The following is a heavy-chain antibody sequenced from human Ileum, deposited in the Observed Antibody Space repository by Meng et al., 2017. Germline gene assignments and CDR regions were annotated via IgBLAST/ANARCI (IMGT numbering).Heavy chain of an antibody. V-gene: IGHV3-7*01. D-gene: IGHD2-21*02. CDR1: GFTFSSYW. Sequence: GESLKISCEASGFTFSSYWMTWVRLAPGKGLEWVGNIKQDGSETYYGDSGEGRFTIYRDNAKNSLYLQMNSLRAEDTAVYYCVRRVETTGHYYYGLDVWGQGTTVTVSS. J-gene: IGHJ6*02. CDR3: VRRVETTGHYYYGLDV. CDR2: IKQDGSET.